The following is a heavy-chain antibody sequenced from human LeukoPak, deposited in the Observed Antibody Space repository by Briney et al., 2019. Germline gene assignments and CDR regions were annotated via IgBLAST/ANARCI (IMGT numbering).Heavy chain of an antibody. V-gene: IGHV3-23*01. J-gene: IGHJ4*02. CDR3: AKDSAVWAAAGLFDY. D-gene: IGHD6-13*01. CDR1: GFTFSSYA. Sequence: AGGSLRLSCAASGFTFSSYAMSWVRQAPGKGLEWVSAISGSGGSTYYADSVKGRFTISRDNSKNTLYLQMNSLRAEDTAVHYCAKDSAVWAAAGLFDYWGQGTLVTVSS. CDR2: ISGSGGST.